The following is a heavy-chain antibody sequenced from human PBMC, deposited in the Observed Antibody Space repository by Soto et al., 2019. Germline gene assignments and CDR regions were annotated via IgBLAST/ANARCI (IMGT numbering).Heavy chain of an antibody. J-gene: IGHJ4*02. CDR1: GASIKNGGYY. V-gene: IGHV4-31*03. D-gene: IGHD3-10*01. Sequence: PSETLSLTCTVSGASIKNGGYYWSWIRQHPGKGLEWIGSIFYNGSTYYNPSLESRVTVSLDTSKSQFSLKLNSVTAADTAVFYCAREVTFGEPCFDYWGQGTLVT. CDR3: AREVTFGEPCFDY. CDR2: IFYNGST.